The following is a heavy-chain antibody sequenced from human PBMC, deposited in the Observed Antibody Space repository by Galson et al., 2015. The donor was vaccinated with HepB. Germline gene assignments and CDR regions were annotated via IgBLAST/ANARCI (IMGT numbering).Heavy chain of an antibody. CDR3: ARAYHFDTSGFTVPPHFDY. CDR2: VNTYSGVT. J-gene: IGHJ4*02. CDR1: GYAFTGHY. Sequence: SVKVTCKASGYAFTGHYIHWVRQAPGQGLEWMGRVNTYSGVTNYAEKFQGRVTMTRDTSISTTYVELSRLTSDDTAMYYCARAYHFDTSGFTVPPHFDYWGQGTLVTVSS. V-gene: IGHV1-2*06. D-gene: IGHD3-22*01.